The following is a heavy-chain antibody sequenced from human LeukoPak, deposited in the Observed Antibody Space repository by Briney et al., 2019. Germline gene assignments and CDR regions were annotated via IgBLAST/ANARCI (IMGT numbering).Heavy chain of an antibody. CDR1: GGAISHFY. CDR3: ARREGVGYYYGPGSSGWFDP. CDR2: IYTSGST. D-gene: IGHD3-10*01. Sequence: SETLSLTCTVSGGAISHFYWSWIRQSPGKGLEWIGNIYTSGSTNYNPYLKSRVTISIDTSKKQFSLKLSSVTAADTAVYYCARREGVGYYYGPGSSGWFDPWGQGTLVTVSS. V-gene: IGHV4-4*09. J-gene: IGHJ5*02.